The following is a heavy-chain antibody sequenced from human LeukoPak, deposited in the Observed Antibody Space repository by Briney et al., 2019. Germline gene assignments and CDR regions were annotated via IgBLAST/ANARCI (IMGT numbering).Heavy chain of an antibody. D-gene: IGHD3-22*01. J-gene: IGHJ5*02. V-gene: IGHV3-7*01. CDR2: MKQDGSEK. CDR1: GFTFSSYW. CDR3: ASTYYYGVWFDP. Sequence: GGSLRLSCAASGFTFSSYWMTWVRQAPGKGLEWVANMKQDGSEKYYVDSVKGRFTISRDNAENSLYLQMNGLRVEDTAVYYCASTYYYGVWFDPWGQGTLVTVSS.